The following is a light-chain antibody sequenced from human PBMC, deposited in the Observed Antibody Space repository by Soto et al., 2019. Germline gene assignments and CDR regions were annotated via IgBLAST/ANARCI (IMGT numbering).Light chain of an antibody. J-gene: IGLJ1*01. Sequence: QSVLTQPPSASGSPGQSVAISCTGNSSDVGRYNYVSWYQQHPGKAPKLMIYEVTQRPSGVPDRFSGSKSGNTASLTVSGLQAEDEADYYCSSYAGSNDLFVFGTWTKLTVL. CDR2: EVT. CDR1: SSDVGRYNY. CDR3: SSYAGSNDLFV. V-gene: IGLV2-8*01.